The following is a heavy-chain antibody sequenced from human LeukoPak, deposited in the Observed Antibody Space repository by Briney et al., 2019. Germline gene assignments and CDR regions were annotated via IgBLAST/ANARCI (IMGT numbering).Heavy chain of an antibody. CDR1: GGPFSGYY. J-gene: IGHJ4*02. V-gene: IGHV4-34*01. CDR2: INHSGST. CDR3: AIARLGYSTDY. D-gene: IGHD5-18*01. Sequence: SETLSLTCAVYGGPFSGYYGSWIRQPPGKGLEWIGEINHSGSTNYNPSLKSRVTISVDTSKNKYSLKLSSVTAADTAVYYCAIARLGYSTDYWGQGTLVTVSS.